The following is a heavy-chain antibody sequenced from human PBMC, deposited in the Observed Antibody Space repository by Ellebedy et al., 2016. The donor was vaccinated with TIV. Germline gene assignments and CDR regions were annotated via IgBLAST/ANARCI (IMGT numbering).Heavy chain of an antibody. CDR2: IYYSGST. D-gene: IGHD3-22*01. V-gene: IGHV4-39*07. J-gene: IGHJ4*02. Sequence: MPSETLSLTCTVSGGSISSSSYYWGWIRQPPGKGLEWIGSIYYSGSTNYNPSLKSRVTISVDTSKNQFSLKLSSVTAADTAVYYCARDPSGYFDYWGQGTLVTVSS. CDR1: GGSISSSSYY. CDR3: ARDPSGYFDY.